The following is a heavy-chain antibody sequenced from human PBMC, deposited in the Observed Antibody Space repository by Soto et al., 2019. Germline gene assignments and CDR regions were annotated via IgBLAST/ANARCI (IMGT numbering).Heavy chain of an antibody. Sequence: GGSLRLSCAASGFTFSSYAMSWVRQAPGKGLEWVAGISGSGGSTYYADSVKGRFTISRDNSKNTLYLQMNSLRAEDTAVYYCAKAVVPAADPYYYYYFYMDVWGKGTTVTVSS. CDR1: GFTFSSYA. J-gene: IGHJ6*03. V-gene: IGHV3-23*01. D-gene: IGHD2-2*01. CDR2: ISGSGGST. CDR3: AKAVVPAADPYYYYYFYMDV.